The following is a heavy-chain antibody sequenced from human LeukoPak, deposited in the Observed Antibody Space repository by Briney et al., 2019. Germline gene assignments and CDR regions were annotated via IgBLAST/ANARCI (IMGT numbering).Heavy chain of an antibody. Sequence: PGGSLRLSCAASGFTFSSYEMNWVRQAPGKGLEWVSYISSSGSIIYYADSVKGRFTISRDNAKNSLDLQMNSLRAEDTAVYYCAKDFDWLYYYYGMDVWGKGTTVTVSS. CDR1: GFTFSSYE. D-gene: IGHD3-9*01. V-gene: IGHV3-48*03. CDR3: AKDFDWLYYYYGMDV. J-gene: IGHJ6*04. CDR2: ISSSGSII.